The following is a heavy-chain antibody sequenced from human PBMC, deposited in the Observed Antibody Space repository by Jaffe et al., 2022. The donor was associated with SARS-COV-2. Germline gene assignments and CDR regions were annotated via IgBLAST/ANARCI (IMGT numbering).Heavy chain of an antibody. V-gene: IGHV4-39*01. CDR1: GGYVTGDSYF. J-gene: IGHJ4*02. Sequence: QVQLQESGPGLVKPSETLFLTCTVSGGYVTGDSYFWTWIRQPPGKGLEWIGNFYYVGTTWYKPSLKSRLTISVDTSRRSFSLRLRSVTAADTAVYYCVRYVRYSDRIETWGQGTLVTVSS. CDR3: VRYVRYSDRIET. CDR2: FYYVGTT. D-gene: IGHD3-10*02.